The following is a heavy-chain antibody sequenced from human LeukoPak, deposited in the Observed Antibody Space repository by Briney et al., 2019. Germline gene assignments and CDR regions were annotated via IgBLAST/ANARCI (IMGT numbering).Heavy chain of an antibody. D-gene: IGHD3-16*01. Sequence: SETLSLTCSVSGDSISSYFWAWIRQPPGKGLEWIGYVCYNGATNYNPSLRNRVAISIDTSKNQFSLKLNSATAADTAVYYCATSGGFNSPRHYWGQGTLVTVSS. J-gene: IGHJ4*02. V-gene: IGHV4-59*01. CDR2: VCYNGAT. CDR1: GDSISSYF. CDR3: ATSGGFNSPRHY.